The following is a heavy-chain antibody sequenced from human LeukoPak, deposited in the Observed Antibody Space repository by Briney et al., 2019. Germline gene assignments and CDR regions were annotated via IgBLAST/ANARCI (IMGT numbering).Heavy chain of an antibody. J-gene: IGHJ6*02. CDR1: GFTFSSYG. Sequence: HPGGSLRLSCAASGFTFSSYGMHWVRQAPGKGLEWVAFIRYDGSKYYADSVKGRFTISRDNSKNTLYLQMNSLRAEDTAVYYCAKDRSSSGYSPYGMDVWGQGTTVTVSS. D-gene: IGHD3-22*01. V-gene: IGHV3-30*02. CDR2: IRYDGSK. CDR3: AKDRSSSGYSPYGMDV.